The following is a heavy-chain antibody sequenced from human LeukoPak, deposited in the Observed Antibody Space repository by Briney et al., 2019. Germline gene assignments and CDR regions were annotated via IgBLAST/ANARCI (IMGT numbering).Heavy chain of an antibody. V-gene: IGHV4-59*08. J-gene: IGHJ6*02. CDR2: IYYSGST. CDR1: GGSISSYY. Sequence: SETLSLTCTVSGGSISSYYWSWIRQPPGKGLEWIGYIYYSGSTNYNPSLKSRVTISVDTSKNQFSLKLSSVTAADTAVYYCARHGVYCSSTSCSRPYYYGMDVWGQGTTVTVSS. CDR3: ARHGVYCSSTSCSRPYYYGMDV. D-gene: IGHD2-2*01.